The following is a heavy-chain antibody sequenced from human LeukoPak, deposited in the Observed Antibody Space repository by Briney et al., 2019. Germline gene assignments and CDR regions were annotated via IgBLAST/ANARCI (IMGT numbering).Heavy chain of an antibody. CDR2: ISSSGGDT. CDR1: GFTFSIYA. D-gene: IGHD3-22*01. J-gene: IGHJ4*02. CDR3: AKRRYYDSSGPSLDY. V-gene: IGHV3-23*01. Sequence: GGSLRLSCAASGFTFSIYAMSWVRQAPGKGLEWVSVISSSGGDTYYADSVKGRFTISRDNSKNTLYLQMNSLRAEDTAVYYCAKRRYYDSSGPSLDYWGQGTLVTVSS.